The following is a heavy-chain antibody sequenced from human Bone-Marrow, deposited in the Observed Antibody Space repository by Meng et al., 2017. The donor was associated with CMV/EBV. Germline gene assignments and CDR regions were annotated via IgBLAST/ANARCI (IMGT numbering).Heavy chain of an antibody. V-gene: IGHV3-7*01. J-gene: IGHJ4*02. CDR3: AGDDVRF. Sequence: GGSLRLSCAASGFTFSRYWMSWVRQAPGKGLEWVANIKQDGSEKNDVDSVKGRFTISRDNAKNSLYLQMNSLRAEDTAVYYGAGDDVRFWGQGTLVTVSS. CDR2: IKQDGSEK. CDR1: GFTFSRYW.